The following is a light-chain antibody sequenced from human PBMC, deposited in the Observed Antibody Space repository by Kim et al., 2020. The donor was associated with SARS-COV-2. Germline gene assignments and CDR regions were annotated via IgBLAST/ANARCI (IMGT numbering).Light chain of an antibody. V-gene: IGKV3-20*01. CDR1: QSVRRS. J-gene: IGKJ2*01. Sequence: SLSPGERATLSCRASQSVRRSLAWYQKKPGQAPRLLIDGASSRATGIPDRFSGSGSGTDFTLTISRLEPEDFAVYYCQQYGSAPVTFGQGTKLEI. CDR3: QQYGSAPVT. CDR2: GAS.